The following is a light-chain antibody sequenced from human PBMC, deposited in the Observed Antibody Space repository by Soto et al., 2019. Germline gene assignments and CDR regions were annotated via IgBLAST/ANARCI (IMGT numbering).Light chain of an antibody. Sequence: DIQMTQSPYSLSAAVGDRVTIACRASQNINTHLNWYQQKPGKAPKLLMFDAASLQSGVPSRFSGSGSRTDFTLTITSLQPEDFATYYCQQTSSAPFTFGPGTKVDIK. CDR3: QQTSSAPFT. J-gene: IGKJ3*01. CDR1: QNINTH. CDR2: DAA. V-gene: IGKV1-39*01.